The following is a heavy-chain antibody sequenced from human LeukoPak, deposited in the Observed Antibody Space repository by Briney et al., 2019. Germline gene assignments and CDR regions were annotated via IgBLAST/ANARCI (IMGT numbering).Heavy chain of an antibody. CDR3: ARSCGGDCYSWFDP. CDR2: ISAYNGNT. CDR1: GYTFTSYG. J-gene: IGHJ5*02. D-gene: IGHD2-21*02. V-gene: IGHV1-18*01. Sequence: GASVKVSCKASGYTFTSYGISWVRQAPGQGLEWMGWISAYNGNTNYAQKLQGRVTMTTDTSTSTAYMELRSLRSDDTAVYYCARSCGGDCYSWFDPWGQGTLVTVSS.